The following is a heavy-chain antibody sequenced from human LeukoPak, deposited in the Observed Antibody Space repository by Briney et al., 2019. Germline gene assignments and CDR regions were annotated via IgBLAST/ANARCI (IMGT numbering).Heavy chain of an antibody. Sequence: SQTLSLTCTVSGGSISSGSYYWSWIRQPAGKGLEWIGRIYTSGSTNYNPSLKSRVTISVDTSKNQFSLKLSSVTAADTAVYYCARTTEAHSWRTRYYPYYMDVWGKGTTVTVSS. J-gene: IGHJ6*03. CDR1: GGSISSGSYY. CDR2: IYTSGST. V-gene: IGHV4-61*02. CDR3: ARTTEAHSWRTRYYPYYMDV. D-gene: IGHD6-13*01.